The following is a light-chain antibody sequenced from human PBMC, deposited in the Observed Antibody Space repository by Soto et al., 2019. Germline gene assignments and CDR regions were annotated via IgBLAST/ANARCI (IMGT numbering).Light chain of an antibody. CDR2: AAS. CDR3: QQANSFPLT. Sequence: DIHMTQSPSTVSGSVGDRVTITCRATQDISTGLAWYQQKPGKAPKLLIYAASRLQGGVPSRFSGSGSGTDFTLTISTLQPEDFATYYCQQANSFPLTFGGGTKVDMK. J-gene: IGKJ4*01. V-gene: IGKV1-12*01. CDR1: QDISTG.